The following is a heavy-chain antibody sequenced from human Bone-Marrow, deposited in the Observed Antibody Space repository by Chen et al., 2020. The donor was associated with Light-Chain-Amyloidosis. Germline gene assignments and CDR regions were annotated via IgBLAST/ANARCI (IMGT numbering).Heavy chain of an antibody. CDR3: ARDPAYSAFEV. CDR1: GFTFSNFY. CDR2: RKPEANSI. Sequence: EVQLVESGGGLVQPGGSLRLSCAASGFTFSNFYMTWVRQAPGRGLEWLPSRKPEANSINNPDAVTGRFAVSRDNAKKSLYLQTHSLTAEDAAVHYCARDPAYSAFEVWRQGAMVIHSS. D-gene: IGHD4-4*01. J-gene: IGHJ3*01. V-gene: IGHV3-7*05.